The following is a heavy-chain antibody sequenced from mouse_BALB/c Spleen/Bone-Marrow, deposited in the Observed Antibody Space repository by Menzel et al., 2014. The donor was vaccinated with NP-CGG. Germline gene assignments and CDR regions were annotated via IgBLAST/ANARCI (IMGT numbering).Heavy chain of an antibody. CDR1: GFTFSSYG. J-gene: IGHJ2*01. CDR3: ARDGLDY. D-gene: IGHD2-3*01. Sequence: EVQLVESGGDLVKPGGSLKLSCAAPGFTFSSYGMSWVRQTPDKRLEWVATISSGGSYTYYPDSVKGRFTISRDNAKNTLYLQMSSLKSEDTAMYYCARDGLDYWGQGTTLTVSS. V-gene: IGHV5-6*01. CDR2: ISSGGSYT.